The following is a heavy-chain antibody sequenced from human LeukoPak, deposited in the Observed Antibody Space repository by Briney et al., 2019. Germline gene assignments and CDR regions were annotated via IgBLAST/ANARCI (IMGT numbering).Heavy chain of an antibody. CDR3: ARARGRAMREGRATPGFYYYMDV. Sequence: SVKVSCKASGGTFSSYAISWVRQAPGQGLEWMGGILPILGTANYAQRFQGRVTITTDESTSTAYMELSSLRSEDTAVYFCARARGRAMREGRATPGFYYYMDVWGKGTTVTVSS. CDR1: GGTFSSYA. CDR2: ILPILGTA. V-gene: IGHV1-69*05. J-gene: IGHJ6*03. D-gene: IGHD2-2*01.